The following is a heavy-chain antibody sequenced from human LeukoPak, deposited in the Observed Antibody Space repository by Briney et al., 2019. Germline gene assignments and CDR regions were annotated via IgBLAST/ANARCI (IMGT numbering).Heavy chain of an antibody. J-gene: IGHJ4*02. CDR1: GFTFSTYA. V-gene: IGHV3-23*01. Sequence: GGSLRLSCAASGFTFSTYAMSWVRQAPGKGLECVSALSGNGNTIYYADSVKGRFTISRDNSKNTLSLQMNSLRAEDTAVYYCAKDRYYYGSGSLHWGQGTLVTVSS. CDR3: AKDRYYYGSGSLH. D-gene: IGHD3-10*01. CDR2: LSGNGNTI.